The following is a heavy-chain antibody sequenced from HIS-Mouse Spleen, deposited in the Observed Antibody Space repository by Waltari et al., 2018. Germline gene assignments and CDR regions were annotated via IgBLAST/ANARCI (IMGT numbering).Heavy chain of an antibody. CDR2: IYYSGST. Sequence: QVQLQESGPGLVKPSQTLSLTCTVPGGSISSGGYYLSWIRQPPGRGMGWIGYIYYSGSTYYNPSLKSRVTISVDTSKNQFSLKLSSVTAADTAVYYCARSPYYDFWSGYSDNWFDPWGQGTLVTVSS. D-gene: IGHD3-3*01. CDR3: ARSPYYDFWSGYSDNWFDP. J-gene: IGHJ5*02. CDR1: GGSISSGGYY. V-gene: IGHV4-31*03.